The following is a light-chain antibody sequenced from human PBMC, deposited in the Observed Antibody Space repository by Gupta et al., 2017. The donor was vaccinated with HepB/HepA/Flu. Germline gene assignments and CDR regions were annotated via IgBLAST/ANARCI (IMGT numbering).Light chain of an antibody. Sequence: DIQMTQSPSTLSASVGDRVIIACRASQNVGRWLAWYQQKPGKAPKLLIHKASTLESGVPSRFSGSGSGTEFTLTISSLQPDDFATYYCHQYNSYLYTFGQGTKLEIK. CDR2: KAS. CDR3: HQYNSYLYT. V-gene: IGKV1-5*03. CDR1: QNVGRW. J-gene: IGKJ2*01.